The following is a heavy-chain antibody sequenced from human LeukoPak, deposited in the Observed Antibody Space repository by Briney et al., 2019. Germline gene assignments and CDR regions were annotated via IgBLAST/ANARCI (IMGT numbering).Heavy chain of an antibody. V-gene: IGHV4-30-4*01. CDR3: ASRYGSGRERPFDI. CDR1: GGSISSGDYY. CDR2: IYYSGST. J-gene: IGHJ3*02. Sequence: SQTLSLTCTVSGGSISSGDYYWGWIRQPPGKGLEWIGYIYYSGSTYYNPSLKGRVTISVDTSKNQFSLKLSSVTAADTAVYYCASRYGSGRERPFDIWGQGTMVTVSS. D-gene: IGHD3-10*01.